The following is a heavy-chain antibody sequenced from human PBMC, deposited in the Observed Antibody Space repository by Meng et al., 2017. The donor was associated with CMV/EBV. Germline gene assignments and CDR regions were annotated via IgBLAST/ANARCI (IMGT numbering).Heavy chain of an antibody. Sequence: ETLSLTCAASGFTFSDYYMSWIRQAPGKGLEWVSGINWNGDSTGYADSVKGRFTISRDNAKKSLYLQMNSLRAEDTALYYCAKVGSGSYWYYFDYWGQGTLVTVSS. D-gene: IGHD1-26*01. CDR2: INWNGDST. V-gene: IGHV3-20*04. CDR1: GFTFSDYY. CDR3: AKVGSGSYWYYFDY. J-gene: IGHJ4*02.